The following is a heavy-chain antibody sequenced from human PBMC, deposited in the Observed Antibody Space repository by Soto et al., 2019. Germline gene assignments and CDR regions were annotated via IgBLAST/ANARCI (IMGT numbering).Heavy chain of an antibody. Sequence: PSETLSLTCTVSGDSISSYNLAWIRQPPGKGLEWIGNIRYSGSTYYNPSLKSRVTISVDTSKNQFSLKLSSVTAADTAVYYCARHDYGGFGLWGQGTLVTVSS. CDR3: ARHDYGGFGL. CDR2: IRYSGST. V-gene: IGHV4-59*08. J-gene: IGHJ4*02. D-gene: IGHD4-17*01. CDR1: GDSISSYN.